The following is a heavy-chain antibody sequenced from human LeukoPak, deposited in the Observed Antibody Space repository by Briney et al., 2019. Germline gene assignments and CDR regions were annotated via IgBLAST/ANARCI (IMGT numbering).Heavy chain of an antibody. Sequence: PGGSLRLSCAASGFTFSSYAMSWVRQAPGKGLEWVSAISGSGGSTYYADSVKGRFTISRDNSKNTLYLQMNSLSAEDTAVYYCAKASRGYNEFSPFDYWGQGTLVTVSS. CDR3: AKASRGYNEFSPFDY. CDR1: GFTFSSYA. D-gene: IGHD5-24*01. CDR2: ISGSGGST. V-gene: IGHV3-23*01. J-gene: IGHJ4*02.